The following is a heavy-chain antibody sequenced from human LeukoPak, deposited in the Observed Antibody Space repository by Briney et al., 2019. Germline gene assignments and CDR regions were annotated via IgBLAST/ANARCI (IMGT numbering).Heavy chain of an antibody. CDR3: AREAMAARNWFDP. V-gene: IGHV4-30-4*01. CDR1: GGSISSGDYY. D-gene: IGHD6-6*01. Sequence: SETLSLTCTVSGGSISSGDYYWSWIRQPPGKGLEWIGYIYYSGSTYYNPSLKSRVTISVDTSKNQFSLKLSSVTAADTAVYYCAREAMAARNWFDPWGQGTLVTVSS. J-gene: IGHJ5*02. CDR2: IYYSGST.